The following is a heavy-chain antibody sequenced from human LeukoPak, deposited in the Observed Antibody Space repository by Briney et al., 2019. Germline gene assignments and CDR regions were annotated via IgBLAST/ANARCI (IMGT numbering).Heavy chain of an antibody. CDR3: ARIRDGYNDAYDL. D-gene: IGHD5-24*01. J-gene: IGHJ3*01. V-gene: IGHV1-46*01. CDR1: GYTFTDSY. CDR2: IDPDGGNT. Sequence: VASVTVSCKASGYTFTDSYVHWVRQAPGQVLEWMGLIDPDGGNTNYAQNFQGRVTLTRDTSTSTLYMELSSLRSEDTAIYYCARIRDGYNDAYDLWGQGTVVTVPS.